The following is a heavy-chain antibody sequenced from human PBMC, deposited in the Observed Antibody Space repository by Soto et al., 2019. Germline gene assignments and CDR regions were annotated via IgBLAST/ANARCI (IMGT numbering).Heavy chain of an antibody. J-gene: IGHJ4*02. CDR3: ARAAMGGSSWPFDY. CDR2: IYHSGST. D-gene: IGHD6-13*01. Sequence: QVQLQESGPGLVKPSGTLSLTCAVSGGSISSSNWWSWVRQPPGKGLEWIGEIYHSGSTNYNPSLKSRVTTSVDKPKNQFSLKLSSVTAADTAVYYCARAAMGGSSWPFDYWGQGTLVTVSS. CDR1: GGSISSSNW. V-gene: IGHV4-4*02.